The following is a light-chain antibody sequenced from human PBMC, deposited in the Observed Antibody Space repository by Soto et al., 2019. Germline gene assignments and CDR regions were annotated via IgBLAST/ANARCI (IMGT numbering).Light chain of an antibody. V-gene: IGKV3-20*01. Sequence: EIVMTQSPVALSVSRGERATLSCRASQSVTTNMAWYQQKPGQAPRLLIYGASTRATGIPDRFSGSGSGTDFTLTISRLEPEDFAVYYCQQYGSSPWTFGQGTKVDIK. CDR3: QQYGSSPWT. CDR1: QSVTTN. CDR2: GAS. J-gene: IGKJ1*01.